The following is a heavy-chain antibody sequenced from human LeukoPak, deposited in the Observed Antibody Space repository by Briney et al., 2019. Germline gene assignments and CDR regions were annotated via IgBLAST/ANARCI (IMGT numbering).Heavy chain of an antibody. CDR2: ISYDGSNK. CDR1: GFTFSSYA. Sequence: GGSLRLSCAASGFTFSSYAMHWVRQAPGKGLEWVAAISYDGSNKYYADSVKGRFTISRDNSKNTLYLQMNSLRAEDTAVYYCANMAGTSYYYYGMDVWGQGTTVTVSS. V-gene: IGHV3-30-3*01. D-gene: IGHD3-10*01. J-gene: IGHJ6*02. CDR3: ANMAGTSYYYYGMDV.